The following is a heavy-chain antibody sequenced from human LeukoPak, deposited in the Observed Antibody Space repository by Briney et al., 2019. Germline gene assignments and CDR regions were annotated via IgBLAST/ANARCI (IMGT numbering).Heavy chain of an antibody. D-gene: IGHD6-19*01. V-gene: IGHV3-74*01. CDR1: GFTFSNYW. CDR3: ARNIEVRGTSAWFDP. CDR2: INSDGSTT. J-gene: IGHJ5*02. Sequence: GGSLRLSCAASGFTFSNYWMFWVRQAPGKGLVWVSRINSDGSTTNYTGSVKGRFTISRDNSKNTLYLQMNSLRVEDTAVYYCARNIEVRGTSAWFDPWGQGTQVTVSS.